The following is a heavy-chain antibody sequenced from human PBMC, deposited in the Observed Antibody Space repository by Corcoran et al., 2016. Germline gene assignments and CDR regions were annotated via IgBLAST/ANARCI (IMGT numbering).Heavy chain of an antibody. J-gene: IGHJ4*02. CDR2: IRSKAYGGTT. CDR1: GFTFGDYA. Sequence: EVQLVESGGGLVKPGRSLRLSCTASGFTFGDYAMSWFRQAPGKGLEWVGFIRSKAYGGTTEYAASVKGRFTISRDDSKSIAYLQMNSLKTEDTAVYYCTADVAEGGTTTGFDYWGQGTLVSVSS. V-gene: IGHV3-49*05. D-gene: IGHD1-7*01. CDR3: TADVAEGGTTTGFDY.